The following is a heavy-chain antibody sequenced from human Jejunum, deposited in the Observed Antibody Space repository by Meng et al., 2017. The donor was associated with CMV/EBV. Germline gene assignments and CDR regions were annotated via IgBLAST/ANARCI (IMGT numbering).Heavy chain of an antibody. CDR3: VKDRRGGFFDGMDV. V-gene: IGHV3-9*01. Sequence: GFTFHDHAMHWVREVSGRGLEWVASITFNSGRIGYADSVKGRFAISRDNANNFLYLQMNSLRTEDTALYYCVKDRRGGFFDGMDVWGQGITVTVSS. J-gene: IGHJ6*02. D-gene: IGHD6-25*01. CDR2: ITFNSGRI. CDR1: GFTFHDHA.